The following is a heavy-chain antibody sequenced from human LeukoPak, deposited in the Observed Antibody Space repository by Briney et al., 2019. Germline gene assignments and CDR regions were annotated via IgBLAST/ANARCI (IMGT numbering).Heavy chain of an antibody. Sequence: PGGSLRLSCAASGFTFSSYAMSWVRQAPGKGLEWVSAISGSGGSTYYADSVKGRFTISRDNSKNTLYLQMNSLRAEDTAVYYCAKDPTYYYDSSGYWAPLYYFDYWGQGTLVTVSS. CDR3: AKDPTYYYDSSGYWAPLYYFDY. V-gene: IGHV3-23*01. D-gene: IGHD3-22*01. CDR2: ISGSGGST. CDR1: GFTFSSYA. J-gene: IGHJ4*02.